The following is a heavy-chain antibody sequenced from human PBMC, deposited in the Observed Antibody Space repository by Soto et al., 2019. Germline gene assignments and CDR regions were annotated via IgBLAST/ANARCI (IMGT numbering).Heavy chain of an antibody. CDR3: ARGAYYYDSSGYPFYGMDV. D-gene: IGHD3-22*01. CDR2: IYPGDSDT. CDR1: GYSFTSYW. J-gene: IGHJ6*02. V-gene: IGHV5-51*01. Sequence: GESLKISCKGSGYSFTSYWIGWVRQMPRKGLEWMGIIYPGDSDTRYSPSFQGQVTISADKSISTAYLQWSSLKASDTATYYCARGAYYYDSSGYPFYGMDVWGQGTTVTVSS.